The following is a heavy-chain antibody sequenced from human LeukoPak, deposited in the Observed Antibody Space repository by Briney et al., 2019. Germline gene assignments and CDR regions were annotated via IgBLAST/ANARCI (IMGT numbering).Heavy chain of an antibody. J-gene: IGHJ4*02. CDR2: INHSGST. D-gene: IGHD5-24*01. Sequence: SETLSLTCAVYVEPFSNYFWSWIRQSPGQGLEWIGEINHSGSTNYNSSLTSRVTISVDTSKNPFSLNLSSVTAADTAIYYCARGLGQYDYWGQGTLVTVSS. CDR3: ARGLGQYDY. CDR1: VEPFSNYF. V-gene: IGHV4-34*01.